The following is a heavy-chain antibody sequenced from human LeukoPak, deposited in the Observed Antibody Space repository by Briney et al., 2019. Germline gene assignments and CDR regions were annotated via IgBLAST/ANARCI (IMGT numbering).Heavy chain of an antibody. Sequence: GGSLRLSCAASGFIFSTYGTHWVRHAPGRGLVWVSRSKNDGRSTSYADSVKGRFTISRDSAKNALFLQMDSLRAEDTAVYYCARAGYSSGWYYFDYWGQGTLVTVSS. V-gene: IGHV3-74*01. CDR2: SKNDGRST. J-gene: IGHJ4*02. CDR3: ARAGYSSGWYYFDY. D-gene: IGHD6-19*01. CDR1: GFIFSTYG.